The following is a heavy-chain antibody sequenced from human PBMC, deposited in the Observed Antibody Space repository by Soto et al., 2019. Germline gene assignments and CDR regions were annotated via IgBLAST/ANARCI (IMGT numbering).Heavy chain of an antibody. CDR2: ISSRSRSI. CDR3: ARDRGDYEGLVPSSFDH. V-gene: IGHV3-21*01. J-gene: IGHJ4*02. Sequence: EVQLVESGGGLVKPGGSLRLSCAASGFTFSSYSMHWVRQAPGKGLEWVSSISSRSRSIYYADSQKGRFTISRDNTKNSLYLQMNNLRAEDTAVYYCARDRGDYEGLVPSSFDHCGQVTLVTVSS. D-gene: IGHD4-17*01. CDR1: GFTFSSYS.